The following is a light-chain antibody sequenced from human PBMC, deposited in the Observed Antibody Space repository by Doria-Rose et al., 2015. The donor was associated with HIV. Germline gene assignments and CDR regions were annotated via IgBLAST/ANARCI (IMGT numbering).Light chain of an antibody. CDR3: HQYGTSWT. J-gene: IGKJ1*01. Sequence: TQSPGTLSLSPGERATLSCRASQSFSSTYLAWYQQNPGQAPSLLIYDGSTRATGIPDRFSASESGTDFTLTVNRLEPEDFALYYCHQYGTSWTFGQGTKVE. CDR2: DGS. CDR1: QSFSSTY. V-gene: IGKV3-20*01.